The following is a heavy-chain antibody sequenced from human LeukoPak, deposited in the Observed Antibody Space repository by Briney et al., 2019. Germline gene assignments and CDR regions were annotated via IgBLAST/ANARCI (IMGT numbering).Heavy chain of an antibody. CDR1: GYTFTSYG. CDR2: ISAYNGNT. D-gene: IGHD3-10*01. Sequence: ASVKVSCKASGYTFTSYGISWVRQAPGQGLEWMGWISAYNGNTNYAQKLQGRATMTTGTSTSTAYMELRSLRSDDTAVYYCAREFTMVRGVIISYGTDVWGQGTTVTVSS. V-gene: IGHV1-18*01. J-gene: IGHJ6*02. CDR3: AREFTMVRGVIISYGTDV.